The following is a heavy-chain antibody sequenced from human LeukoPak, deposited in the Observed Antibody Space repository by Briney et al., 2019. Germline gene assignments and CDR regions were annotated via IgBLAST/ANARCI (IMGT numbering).Heavy chain of an antibody. CDR1: GFTFSSYW. Sequence: GGSLRLSCAASGFTFSSYWMNWVRQAPGKGLEWVANINQDGTEKYYVDSVKGRFTISRDNAKNSLYLQMNSLRAEDTAVYYCARLREIPVFGVVTKSTSYFDYWGQGTLVTVSS. V-gene: IGHV3-7*01. CDR3: ARLREIPVFGVVTKSTSYFDY. CDR2: INQDGTEK. J-gene: IGHJ4*02. D-gene: IGHD3-3*01.